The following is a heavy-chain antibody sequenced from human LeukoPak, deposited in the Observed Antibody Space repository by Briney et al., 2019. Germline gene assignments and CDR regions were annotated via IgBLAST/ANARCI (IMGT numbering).Heavy chain of an antibody. J-gene: IGHJ4*02. D-gene: IGHD3-22*01. CDR3: AKDDRHITMIVVVEY. V-gene: IGHV3-23*01. CDR1: GFTFSSYG. Sequence: PGGSLRLSCAASGFTFSSYGMSWVRQAPGKGLEWVSAISGSGGSTYYADSVKGRFTISRDNSKNTLYLQMNSLRAEDTAVYYCAKDDRHITMIVVVEYWGQGTLVTVSS. CDR2: ISGSGGST.